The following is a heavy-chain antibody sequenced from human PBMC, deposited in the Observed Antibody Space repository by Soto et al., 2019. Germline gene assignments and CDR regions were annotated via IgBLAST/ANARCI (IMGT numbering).Heavy chain of an antibody. CDR1: GGSISSYY. V-gene: IGHV4-59*01. Sequence: SETLSLTCTVSGGSISSYYWSWIRQPPGKGLEWIGYIYYSGSTSYDPSLKSRVTISVDTSKNQFSLKLSSVTAADTAVYYCARRYGGNFDYWGQGTLVTVSS. J-gene: IGHJ4*02. CDR2: IYYSGST. D-gene: IGHD1-26*01. CDR3: ARRYGGNFDY.